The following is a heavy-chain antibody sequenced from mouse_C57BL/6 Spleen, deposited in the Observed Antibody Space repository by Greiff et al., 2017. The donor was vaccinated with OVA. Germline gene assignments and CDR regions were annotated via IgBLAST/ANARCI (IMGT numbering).Heavy chain of an antibody. CDR2: IYPSDSET. V-gene: IGHV1-61*01. D-gene: IGHD2-3*01. CDR1: GYTFTSYW. Sequence: VQLQQSGAELVRPGSSVKLSCKASGYTFTSYWMDWVKQRPGQGLEWIGNIYPSDSETHYNQKFKDKATLTVDKSSSTAYMQLSSLTSEDFAVYYCARDGYYSGFAYWGQGTLVTVSA. J-gene: IGHJ3*01. CDR3: ARDGYYSGFAY.